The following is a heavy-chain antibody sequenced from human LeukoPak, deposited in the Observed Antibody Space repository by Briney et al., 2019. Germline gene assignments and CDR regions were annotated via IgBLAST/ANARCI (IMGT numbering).Heavy chain of an antibody. V-gene: IGHV3-30*02. CDR1: GFTLSIYG. CDR3: AKVGFGWYQIDY. J-gene: IGHJ4*02. D-gene: IGHD6-19*01. CDR2: IRYDGTSQ. Sequence: GGSLRLSCATSGFTLSIYGMHWVRQDPGKGLEWVAFIRYDGTSQYYTDSVKGRFTISRDNSMNTTYLQMNSLRVEDTAVYYCAKVGFGWYQIDYWGQGTLVTVSS.